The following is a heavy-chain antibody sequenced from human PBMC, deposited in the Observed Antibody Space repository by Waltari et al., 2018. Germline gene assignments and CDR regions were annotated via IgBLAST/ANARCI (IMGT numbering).Heavy chain of an antibody. J-gene: IGHJ4*02. CDR2: ISYEATSK. CDR1: GFTFSRHA. V-gene: IGHV3-30-3*01. Sequence: QVQLVESGGGVVQPGRSLRLSCAGSGFTFSRHALHWVRQAPGKGLEWVAVISYEATSKDYADSVQGRFTISRDKSKNTLYLQMNSLRVEDTAVYYCARDQYSTGWYPDYWGQGTLVTVSS. CDR3: ARDQYSTGWYPDY. D-gene: IGHD6-19*01.